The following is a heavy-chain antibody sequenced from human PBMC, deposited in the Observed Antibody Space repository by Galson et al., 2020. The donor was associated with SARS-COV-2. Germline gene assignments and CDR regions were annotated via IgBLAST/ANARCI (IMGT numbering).Heavy chain of an antibody. V-gene: IGHV1-69*06. D-gene: IGHD2-21*02. CDR2: IIPMLGKT. CDR3: AGGGRVRWDCGGDCFALWD. CDR1: GGTFYNYA. J-gene: IGHJ4*02. Sequence: GSTVKISCKASGGTFYNYAISWVRQAPGQGPEWMGGIIPMLGKTSYAEKFEGRVTITADTSTTTVYMELTTLRSDDTAFYYCAGGGRVRWDCGGDCFALWDWGQGTLVTVSS.